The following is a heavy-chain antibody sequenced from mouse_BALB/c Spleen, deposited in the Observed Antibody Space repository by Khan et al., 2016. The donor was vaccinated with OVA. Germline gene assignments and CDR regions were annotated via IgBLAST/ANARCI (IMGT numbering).Heavy chain of an antibody. D-gene: IGHD4-1*01. CDR3: ARAGWDVFAY. Sequence: QVQLQQSGPELVKPGASVKMSCKASGYTFTDYVMNWVKQRNGQGLEWIGQIYPGSDSTYYNEKFKGKATLTADRSSSTAYMQLSNLTSEDSAVYFGARAGWDVFAYGGQGTLVTVSA. V-gene: IGHV1-77*01. J-gene: IGHJ3*01. CDR1: GYTFTDYV. CDR2: IYPGSDST.